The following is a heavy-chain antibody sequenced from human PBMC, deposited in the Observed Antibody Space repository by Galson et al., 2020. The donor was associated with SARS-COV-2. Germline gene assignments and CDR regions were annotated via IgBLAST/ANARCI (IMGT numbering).Heavy chain of an antibody. CDR3: ARDAVPPASETYWSRNWFDP. J-gene: IGHJ5*02. Sequence: QLGEYLKIPCAASGFTFSSYTMHWVRQAPGKGLQWVAVISYDGSNQYYTDSVKGRFTISRDNSRNTLSLQMNSLTAEDTAVYYCARDAVPPASETYWSRNWFDPWGQGTLVTVSS. CDR2: ISYDGSNQ. CDR1: GFTFSSYT. D-gene: IGHD2-2*01. V-gene: IGHV3-30*04.